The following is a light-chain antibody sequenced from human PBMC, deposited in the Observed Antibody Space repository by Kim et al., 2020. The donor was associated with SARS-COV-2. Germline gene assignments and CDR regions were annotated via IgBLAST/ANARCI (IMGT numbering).Light chain of an antibody. CDR3: QVWDSSTWV. V-gene: IGLV3-9*01. Sequence: SYELTQPLSVSAALGQTARITCGGNNIGSKNVHWYQQKPGQAPVLVIYRDSNRPSGIPERFSGSNSGNTATLTISRAQAGDEADYYCQVWDSSTWVFGGG. CDR1: NIGSKN. J-gene: IGLJ3*02. CDR2: RDS.